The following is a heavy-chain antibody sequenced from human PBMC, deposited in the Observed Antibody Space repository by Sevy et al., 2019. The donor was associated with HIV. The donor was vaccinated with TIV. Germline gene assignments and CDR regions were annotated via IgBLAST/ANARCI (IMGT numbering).Heavy chain of an antibody. Sequence: SLRLSCAASGFTFDDYAMHWVRQAPGKGLEWVSGISWNSGSIGYADSVKGRFTISRDNAKNSLYLQMNSLRAEDTALYYCAKDSLVVVPAATGNYYYYYYMDVWGKGTTVTVSS. CDR2: ISWNSGSI. CDR1: GFTFDDYA. D-gene: IGHD2-2*01. V-gene: IGHV3-9*01. J-gene: IGHJ6*03. CDR3: AKDSLVVVPAATGNYYYYYYMDV.